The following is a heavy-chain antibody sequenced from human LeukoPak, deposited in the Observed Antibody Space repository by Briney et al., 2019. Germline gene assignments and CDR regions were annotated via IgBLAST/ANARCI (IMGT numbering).Heavy chain of an antibody. CDR2: IWYDGSNI. D-gene: IGHD2-8*01. CDR3: ANNGVSPNYYYGMLV. V-gene: IGHV3-33*06. CDR1: GFTFSSYG. Sequence: GGPLRRSCATSGFTFSSYGMHWLRQAPDKGLEWVAVIWYDGSNIHYADSVQGRFTISRDSSKNMLYLQMNSLRAEDTGVYYCANNGVSPNYYYGMLVWGQGTTVTVSS. J-gene: IGHJ6*02.